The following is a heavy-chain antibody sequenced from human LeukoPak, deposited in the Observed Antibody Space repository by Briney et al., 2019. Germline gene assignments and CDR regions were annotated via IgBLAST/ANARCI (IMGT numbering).Heavy chain of an antibody. Sequence: GASVKVSCKASGYTFTKYYIHWGRQAPGQGLEWMGMINPSDGATTYAQRFQGRVIMTRDMSTTTVYMDLRSLRSEDTAVYFCAREQRGDLTGSSGALFAFYYTYYYMDVWGRGTTVSVSS. V-gene: IGHV1-46*01. J-gene: IGHJ6*03. CDR3: AREQRGDLTGSSGALFAFYYTYYYMDV. D-gene: IGHD1-26*01. CDR1: GYTFTKYY. CDR2: INPSDGAT.